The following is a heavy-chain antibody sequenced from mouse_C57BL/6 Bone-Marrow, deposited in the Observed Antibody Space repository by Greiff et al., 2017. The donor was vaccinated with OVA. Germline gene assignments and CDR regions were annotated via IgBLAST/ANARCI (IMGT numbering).Heavy chain of an antibody. Sequence: QVQLKQSGAELVRPGASVKLSCKASGYTFTDYYINWVKQRPGQGLEWIARIYPGSGNTYYNEKFKGKATLTAEKSSSTAYMQLSSLTSEDSAVYFCARTTGTRLAYWGQGTLVTVSA. CDR1: GYTFTDYY. J-gene: IGHJ3*01. CDR2: IYPGSGNT. CDR3: ARTTGTRLAY. V-gene: IGHV1-76*01. D-gene: IGHD4-1*02.